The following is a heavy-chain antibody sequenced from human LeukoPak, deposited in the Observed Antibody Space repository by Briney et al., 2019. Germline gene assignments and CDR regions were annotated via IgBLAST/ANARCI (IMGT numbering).Heavy chain of an antibody. D-gene: IGHD2-2*01. CDR1: GFRFSSYA. J-gene: IGHJ4*02. CDR2: ISGGGGNT. V-gene: IGHV3-23*01. Sequence: GGCLRLSCVASGFRFSSYAMNWVRQAPGKRRERLSAISGGGGNTDHADSVMGRFTISRDNSKNTLYLQMNSLRAEDTDVYYCVKDLGYCSSTSCYGDYWGQGTLVTASS. CDR3: VKDLGYCSSTSCYGDY.